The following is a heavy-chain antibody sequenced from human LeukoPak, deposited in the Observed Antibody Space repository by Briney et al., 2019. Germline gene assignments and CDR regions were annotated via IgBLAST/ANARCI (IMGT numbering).Heavy chain of an antibody. J-gene: IGHJ1*01. Sequence: ASVKVSCKASSYTFTNYAFTWVRQAPGQGLEWMGWISAYNGNTNYAQKLQGRVTMTTDTSTSTAYMELRSLRSDDTAVYYCASRSGAEYFHHWGQGTLVSVSS. CDR1: SYTFTNYA. CDR3: ASRSGAEYFHH. V-gene: IGHV1-18*01. CDR2: ISAYNGNT.